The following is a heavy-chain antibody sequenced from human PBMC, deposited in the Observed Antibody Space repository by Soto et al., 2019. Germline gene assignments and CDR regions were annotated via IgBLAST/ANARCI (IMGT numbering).Heavy chain of an antibody. CDR2: LYPGDSDT. Sequence: PGESLKISCKGSGYSFTSYWIGWVRHMPGKGLELMGLLYPGDSDTRYSPSFQGQVTISADKSISTTYLQWSSLKASETDRYYCARRSRYAVGVYGMDVWGQGTTVTVSS. J-gene: IGHJ6*02. D-gene: IGHD2-2*01. CDR3: ARRSRYAVGVYGMDV. V-gene: IGHV5-51*01. CDR1: GYSFTSYW.